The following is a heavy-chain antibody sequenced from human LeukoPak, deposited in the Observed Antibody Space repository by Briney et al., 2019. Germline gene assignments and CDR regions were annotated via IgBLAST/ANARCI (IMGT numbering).Heavy chain of an antibody. D-gene: IGHD3-3*01. CDR2: IKYSGST. CDR3: ARGILAKGYFDL. CDR1: GFTFSDYY. Sequence: GSLRLSCAASGFTFSDYYMSWIRQTPGEGLQWIGGIKYSGSTDYNPSLESRVTMSIDTSKNQFSLQLSSVTAADTAVYYCARGILAKGYFDLWGRGTLVTVSS. V-gene: IGHV4-34*01. J-gene: IGHJ2*01.